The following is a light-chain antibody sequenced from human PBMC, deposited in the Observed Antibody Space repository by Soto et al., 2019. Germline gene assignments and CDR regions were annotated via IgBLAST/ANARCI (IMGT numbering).Light chain of an antibody. CDR3: QQYIRWPLT. Sequence: EIVMTQSPATLSVYRGERATLSCRASQSVSSNLAWYQQKPGQAPSLLIYGASTRATGTPARFSGSGSGTEFTLTISSLQSEDFAVYYCQQYIRWPLTFGGGTKVDIK. V-gene: IGKV3-15*01. J-gene: IGKJ4*01. CDR1: QSVSSN. CDR2: GAS.